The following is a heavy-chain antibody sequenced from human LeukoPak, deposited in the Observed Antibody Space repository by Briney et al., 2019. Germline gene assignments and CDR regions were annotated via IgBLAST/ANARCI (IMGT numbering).Heavy chain of an antibody. V-gene: IGHV4-59*11. CDR1: GGSISSHY. Sequence: SETLSLTCTVSGGSISSHYWSWIRQPPGRGLEWIGYIYYSGRTNYNPSLKSRVTISVDTPKNQFSLKLSSVTAADTAVYYCARFPTFGAFDIWGQGTMVTVSS. CDR3: ARFPTFGAFDI. J-gene: IGHJ3*02. D-gene: IGHD3-10*01. CDR2: IYYSGRT.